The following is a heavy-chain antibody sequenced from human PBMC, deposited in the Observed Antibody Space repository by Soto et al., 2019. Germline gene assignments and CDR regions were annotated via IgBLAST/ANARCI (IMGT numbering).Heavy chain of an antibody. V-gene: IGHV4-59*01. J-gene: IGHJ4*02. D-gene: IGHD2-15*01. Sequence: SEPLSLTCAVSGGTISSYYWSWIRPPPGKGLEWIGYIYYSGSTNYNPSLKSRVTISVDTSKNQFSLKLSSVTAADTAVYYCARGLPRLYYFDYWGQGTLVTVSS. CDR1: GGTISSYY. CDR2: IYYSGST. CDR3: ARGLPRLYYFDY.